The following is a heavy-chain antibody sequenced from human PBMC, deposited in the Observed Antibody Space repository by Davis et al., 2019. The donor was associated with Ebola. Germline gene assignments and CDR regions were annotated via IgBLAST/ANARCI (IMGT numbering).Heavy chain of an antibody. V-gene: IGHV3-53*01. J-gene: IGHJ3*01. Sequence: PGGSLRLSCAASGFSVANKYMSWVRQAPGKGLEWVSLIHSGGHTKYRDSVRGRFAISRESAGNTVALQMNSLRVEDSGVYYCVRDPRGMTWGPGTMVTVSS. CDR2: IHSGGHT. CDR3: VRDPRGMT. CDR1: GFSVANKY.